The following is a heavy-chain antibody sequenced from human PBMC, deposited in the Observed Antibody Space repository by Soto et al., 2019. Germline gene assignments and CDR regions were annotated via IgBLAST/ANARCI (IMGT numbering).Heavy chain of an antibody. Sequence: SVKVSCKASGFTFSRSAMQWVRQARGQRLEWIGWIVVGSGNTNYAQKFQERVTISRDMSTSTGYMELSSLRSEDTAVYYCAKPGDGPTGYSSGWYGWKVYFDYWGQGTLVTVSS. V-gene: IGHV1-58*02. CDR2: IVVGSGNT. J-gene: IGHJ4*02. D-gene: IGHD6-19*01. CDR1: GFTFSRSA. CDR3: AKPGDGPTGYSSGWYGWKVYFDY.